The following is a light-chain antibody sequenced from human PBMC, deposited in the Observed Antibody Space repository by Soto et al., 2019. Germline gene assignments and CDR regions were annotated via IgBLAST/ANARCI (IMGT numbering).Light chain of an antibody. CDR3: SSYTSSSTLV. J-gene: IGLJ1*01. CDR1: SNDIGAYNY. Sequence: QSVLTQPTSVSGSPGQSITISCTGNSNDIGAYNYVSWYQQHPGKAPKLMIYEVSNRPSGVSNRFSGSKSGNTASLTISGLQAEDEADYYCSSYTSSSTLVFGTGTKVTVL. V-gene: IGLV2-14*01. CDR2: EVS.